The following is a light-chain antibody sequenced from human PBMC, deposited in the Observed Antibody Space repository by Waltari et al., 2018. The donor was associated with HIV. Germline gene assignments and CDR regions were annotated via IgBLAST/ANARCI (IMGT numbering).Light chain of an antibody. Sequence: QSALTQPASVSGSPGQSITISCTGTSSDVGGYNYVSWYQQHPGKVPKLMIFEVSNRPSGVSNRFSGSKSGNTASLTISGLQAEDEADYYCSSYTSSSTLYVFGSGTKFTVL. CDR2: EVS. J-gene: IGLJ1*01. CDR3: SSYTSSSTLYV. V-gene: IGLV2-14*01. CDR1: SSDVGGYNY.